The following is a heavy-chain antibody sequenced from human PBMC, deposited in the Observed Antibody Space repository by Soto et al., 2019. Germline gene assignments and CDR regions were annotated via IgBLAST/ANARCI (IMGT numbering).Heavy chain of an antibody. D-gene: IGHD5-12*01. CDR1: GFTFSSYA. CDR2: ISGSGGST. J-gene: IGHJ4*02. CDR3: AKLEYSGYDWGNFDY. V-gene: IGHV3-23*01. Sequence: GGSLRLSCAASGFTFSSYAMSWVRQAPGKGLEWVSAISGSGGSTYYADSVKGRFTISRHNSKNTLYLQMNSLRAEDTAVYYCAKLEYSGYDWGNFDYWGQGTLVTVSS.